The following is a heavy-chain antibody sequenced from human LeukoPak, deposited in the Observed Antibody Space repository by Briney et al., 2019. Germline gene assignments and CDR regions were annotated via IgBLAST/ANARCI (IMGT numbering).Heavy chain of an antibody. CDR1: GFTGSSNY. V-gene: IGHV3-66*01. D-gene: IGHD5-24*01. J-gene: IGHJ6*02. CDR2: ISGGGNT. CDR3: GSRDKGYYYGLDV. Sequence: TGGSLRLSCVASGFTGSSNYMSWVRQAPGKGLEWVSIISGGGNTYYADSVKDRFTISRDNSKTTLYLQMKSLRAEDTAVYYCGSRDKGYYYGLDVWGQGTTVTVSS.